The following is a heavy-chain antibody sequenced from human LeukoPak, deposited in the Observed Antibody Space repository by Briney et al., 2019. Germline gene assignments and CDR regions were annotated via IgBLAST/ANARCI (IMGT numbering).Heavy chain of an antibody. Sequence: GGSLRLSCAASGFTFSSCGMHWVRQAPGKGLEWVAFIRYDGSNKYYADSVKGRFTISRDNSKNTLYLQMNSLRAEDTAVYYCAKGGSSGWDHFDYWGQGTLVTVSS. J-gene: IGHJ4*02. D-gene: IGHD6-19*01. CDR2: IRYDGSNK. CDR3: AKGGSSGWDHFDY. V-gene: IGHV3-30*02. CDR1: GFTFSSCG.